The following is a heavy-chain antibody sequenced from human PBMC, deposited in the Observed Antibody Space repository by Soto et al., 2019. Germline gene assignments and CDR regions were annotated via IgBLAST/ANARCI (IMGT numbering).Heavy chain of an antibody. D-gene: IGHD3-22*01. CDR1: GGSISSGGYS. CDR2: IYHSGST. Sequence: QLQLQESGSGLVKPSQTLSLTCAVSGGSISSGGYSWSWIRQPPGKGLEWIGYIYHSGSTYYNPSLKSRVTISVDRSKNQFSLKLGSVTAADTAVYYCARGGNYYDSSVTEYGMDVWGQGTTVTVSS. V-gene: IGHV4-30-2*01. CDR3: ARGGNYYDSSVTEYGMDV. J-gene: IGHJ6*02.